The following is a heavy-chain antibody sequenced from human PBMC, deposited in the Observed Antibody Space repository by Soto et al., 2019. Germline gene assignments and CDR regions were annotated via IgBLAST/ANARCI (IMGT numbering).Heavy chain of an antibody. CDR3: SRGYLDSSSLDWFDP. V-gene: IGHV4-28*03. Sequence: SETLSLTCAVSGYSISNTNWWGWIRQPPGKGLEWIGYIFYTGSTYYNPSLRSRVTMSLDTSKNQFSLKLSSVTAVDTAVYYCSRGYLDSSSLDWFDPWGQGTLVTVSS. J-gene: IGHJ5*02. CDR1: GYSISNTNW. CDR2: IFYTGST. D-gene: IGHD6-13*01.